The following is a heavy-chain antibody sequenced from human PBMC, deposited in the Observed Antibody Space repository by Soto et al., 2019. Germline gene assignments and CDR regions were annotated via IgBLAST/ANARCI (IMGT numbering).Heavy chain of an antibody. D-gene: IGHD2-21*02. V-gene: IGHV3-73*01. CDR3: AACGGDCSLFHY. CDR2: IRSKANSYAT. Sequence: EVQLVESGGGLVQPGESLKLSCAASGFTFSGSAMHWARQASGKGLEWVGRIRSKANSYATAYAASVKGRFTISRDESKNTAYLQMNSLNNEDTAVYYCAACGGDCSLFHYWGQGTLVTVSS. CDR1: GFTFSGSA. J-gene: IGHJ4*02.